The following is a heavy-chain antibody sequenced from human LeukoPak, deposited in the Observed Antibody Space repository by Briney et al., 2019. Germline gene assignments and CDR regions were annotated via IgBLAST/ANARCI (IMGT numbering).Heavy chain of an antibody. CDR3: ARGQGTVTTH. CDR2: INHSGST. D-gene: IGHD4-17*01. CDR1: GGSFSGYY. V-gene: IGHV4-34*01. Sequence: SETLSLTCAVYGGSFSGYYWSWIRQPPGKGLEWIGEINHSGSTNYNPSLKSRVTISVDTSRNQFSLKLSSVTAADTAVYYCARGQGTVTTHWGQGTLVTVSS. J-gene: IGHJ4*02.